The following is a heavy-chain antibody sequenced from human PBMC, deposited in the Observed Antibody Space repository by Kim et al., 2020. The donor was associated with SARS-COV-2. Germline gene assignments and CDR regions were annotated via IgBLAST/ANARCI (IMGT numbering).Heavy chain of an antibody. D-gene: IGHD7-27*01. Sequence: AGTCHSPTLKSRVTISVDTYKNRFSVKLSSVAAADTAVYYCARLLGWFDPWGQGTLVTVSS. CDR3: ARLLGWFDP. J-gene: IGHJ5*02. CDR2: AGT. V-gene: IGHV4-39*01.